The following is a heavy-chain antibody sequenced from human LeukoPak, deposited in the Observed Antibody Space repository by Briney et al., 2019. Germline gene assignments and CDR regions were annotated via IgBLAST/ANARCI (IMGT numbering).Heavy chain of an antibody. Sequence: GGSLRLSCAASGFTFSSYAMNWVRQAPGKGLEWVSAISGSGGSTYYADSVKGRFTTSRDNSKNTLYLQMNSLRAEDTAVYYCAKSWCYDSSGYYPFDYWGQGTLVTVSS. CDR1: GFTFSSYA. CDR3: AKSWCYDSSGYYPFDY. J-gene: IGHJ4*02. V-gene: IGHV3-23*01. CDR2: ISGSGGST. D-gene: IGHD3-22*01.